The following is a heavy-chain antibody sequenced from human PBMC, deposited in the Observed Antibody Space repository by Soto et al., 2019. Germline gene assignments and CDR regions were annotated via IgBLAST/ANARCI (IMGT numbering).Heavy chain of an antibody. D-gene: IGHD2-8*01. J-gene: IGHJ4*02. Sequence: QVQLQESGPGLVKPSQTLSLTCTVSGGSVSSGGYYWSWIRQHPGTGLEWIGYLYYSGTTYFNPSLKRQPRLALDSSKNVFSLKRTSVTAADTAVYYCARRALPECINGVCYKDGFWDYWGQGALVTVSS. CDR3: ARRALPECINGVCYKDGFWDY. CDR1: GGSVSSGGYY. CDR2: LYYSGTT. V-gene: IGHV4-31*01.